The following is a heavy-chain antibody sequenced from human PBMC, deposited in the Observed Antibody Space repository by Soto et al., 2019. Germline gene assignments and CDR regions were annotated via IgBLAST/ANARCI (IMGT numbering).Heavy chain of an antibody. CDR3: ARVVRVVVPAAMLDYYYYYMDV. CDR1: GYTFTSYG. D-gene: IGHD2-2*01. J-gene: IGHJ6*03. V-gene: IGHV1-18*01. Sequence: ASVKVSCKASGYTFTSYGISWVRQAPGQGLEWMGWISAYNGNTNYAQKLQGRVTMTTDTSTSTAYMELRSLRSDDTAVYYCARVVRVVVPAAMLDYYYYYMDVWGKGTTVTVSS. CDR2: ISAYNGNT.